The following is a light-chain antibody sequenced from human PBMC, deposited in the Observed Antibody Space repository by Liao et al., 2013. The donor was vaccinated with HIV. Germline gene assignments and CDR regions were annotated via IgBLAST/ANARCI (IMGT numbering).Light chain of an antibody. CDR1: KIGSES. J-gene: IGLJ2*01. Sequence: SYVLTQPASVSVAPGNTATITCGGGKIGSESVHWYQQKPGQAPVLVICKDSERPSGIPERFSGSSSGTTVTLTISGVRSEDEADYYCQSTDNSGTYGDVVFGGGTKLTVL. CDR2: KDS. CDR3: QSTDNSGTYGDVV. V-gene: IGLV3-25*03.